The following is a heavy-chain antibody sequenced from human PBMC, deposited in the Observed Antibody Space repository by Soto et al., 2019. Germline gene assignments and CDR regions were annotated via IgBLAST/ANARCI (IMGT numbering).Heavy chain of an antibody. CDR3: AREGNSYGFPFFDY. CDR2: ISSSSSYT. J-gene: IGHJ4*02. V-gene: IGHV3-11*06. D-gene: IGHD5-18*01. Sequence: QVQLVESGGGLVKPGGSLRLSCAASGFTFSDYYMSWIRQAPGKGLEWVSYISSSSSYTNYADSVKGRFTISRDNVKNSLYLQMNSLRAEDTAVYYCAREGNSYGFPFFDYWGQGTLVTVSS. CDR1: GFTFSDYY.